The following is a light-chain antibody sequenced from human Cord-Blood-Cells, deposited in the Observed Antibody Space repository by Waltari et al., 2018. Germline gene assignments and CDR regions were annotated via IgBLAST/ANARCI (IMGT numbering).Light chain of an antibody. CDR3: QQSYSTPYT. Sequence: DIQMTQSPSSLSASFGDRVTINCRASQSISSYLNWYQQKPGKAPKLLIYDASSLQSGVPSRFSGSGSGTEFTLTISSLQPEDFATYYCQQSYSTPYTFGQGTKLEIK. V-gene: IGKV1-39*01. CDR1: QSISSY. J-gene: IGKJ2*01. CDR2: DAS.